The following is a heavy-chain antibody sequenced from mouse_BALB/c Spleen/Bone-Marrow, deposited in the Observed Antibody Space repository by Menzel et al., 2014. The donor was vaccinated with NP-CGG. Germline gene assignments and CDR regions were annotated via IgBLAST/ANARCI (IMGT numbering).Heavy chain of an antibody. Sequence: VKLMESGPGLVAPSQSLSITCTVSGFSLTSYGVYWVRQPPGKGLEWLGVIWAGGSTNYNSALMSRLTISKDNSKNXVFLKMNRLQTDDTAMYYCARGLLRYFAMDYWGQGTSVTVSS. CDR3: ARGLLRYFAMDY. J-gene: IGHJ4*01. CDR2: IWAGGST. V-gene: IGHV2-9*02. D-gene: IGHD1-1*01. CDR1: GFSLTSYG.